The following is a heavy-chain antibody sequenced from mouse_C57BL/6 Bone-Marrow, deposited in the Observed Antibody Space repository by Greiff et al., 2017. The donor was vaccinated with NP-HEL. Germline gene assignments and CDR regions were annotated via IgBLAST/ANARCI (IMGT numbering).Heavy chain of an antibody. V-gene: IGHV1-81*01. D-gene: IGHD3-2*02. CDR3: AREEDSSGYDY. CDR2: IYPRSGNT. CDR1: GYTFTSYG. Sequence: VQLQESGAELARPGASVKLSCKASGYTFTSYGISWVKQRTGQGLEWIGEIYPRSGNTYYNEKFKGKATLTADKSSSTAYMELRSLTSEDSAVYFCAREEDSSGYDYWGQGTTLTVSS. J-gene: IGHJ2*01.